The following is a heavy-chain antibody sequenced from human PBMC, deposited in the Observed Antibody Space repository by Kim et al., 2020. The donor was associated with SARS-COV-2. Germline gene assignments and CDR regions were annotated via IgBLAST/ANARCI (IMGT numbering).Heavy chain of an antibody. D-gene: IGHD3-22*01. CDR3: TRGSMRASPQFDF. CDR1: GYTFTSYE. J-gene: IGHJ4*02. V-gene: IGHV1-8*01. Sequence: ASAKVSCKASGYTFTSYEINWVRQATGQGLEWMGWMNPNSGDTGYIQNFQGRVTMTRDTSIGTAYMELSSLRSDDTAVYYCTRGSMRASPQFDFWGQGTLVTVSS. CDR2: MNPNSGDT.